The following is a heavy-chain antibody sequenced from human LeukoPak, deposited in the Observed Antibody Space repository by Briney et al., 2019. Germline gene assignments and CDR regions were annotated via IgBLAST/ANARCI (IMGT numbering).Heavy chain of an antibody. CDR3: ARSPSRAYFDS. CDR2: IYGGGDT. Sequence: GGSLRLSCAACGFTVSSNYMSWVRQAPGKGLEWVSVIYGGGDTYYADSVKGRFSISRDNSKNTLYLQMNSLRAEDTAEYYCARSPSRAYFDSWGQGTLVTVSS. J-gene: IGHJ4*02. CDR1: GFTVSSNY. V-gene: IGHV3-66*01.